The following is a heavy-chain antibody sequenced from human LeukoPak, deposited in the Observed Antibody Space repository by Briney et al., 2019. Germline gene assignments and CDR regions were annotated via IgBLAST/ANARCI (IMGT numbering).Heavy chain of an antibody. Sequence: ASVKVSCKASGYSFVLYGISWVRQAPGEGPEWMGWISAYNGNTNYAQKLQGRVTMTTDTSTSTAYMELRSLRSDDTAVYYCARVRRKGATTGTNYYYYYMDVWGKGTTVTISS. J-gene: IGHJ6*03. V-gene: IGHV1-18*01. CDR2: ISAYNGNT. CDR1: GYSFVLYG. CDR3: ARVRRKGATTGTNYYYYYMDV. D-gene: IGHD1-1*01.